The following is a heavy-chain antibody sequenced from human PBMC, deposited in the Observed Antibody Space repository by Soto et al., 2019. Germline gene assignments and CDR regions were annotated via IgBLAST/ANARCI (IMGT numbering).Heavy chain of an antibody. CDR1: GFTFDDYA. V-gene: IGHV3-9*01. J-gene: IGHJ6*02. CDR2: ISWNSGSI. D-gene: IGHD5-12*01. Sequence: EVQLVESGGGLVQPGRSLRLSCAASGFTFDDYAMHWVRQAPGKGLEWVSGISWNSGSIGYADSVKGRFTISRDNAKNSLYLQVNSLRAEVTALYYCAKDIVATIPPPAYCMDVWGQGTTVTVSS. CDR3: AKDIVATIPPPAYCMDV.